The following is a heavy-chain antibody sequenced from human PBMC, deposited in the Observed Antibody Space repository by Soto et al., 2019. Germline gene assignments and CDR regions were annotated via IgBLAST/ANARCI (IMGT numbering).Heavy chain of an antibody. V-gene: IGHV4-38-2*01. J-gene: IGHJ5*02. CDR3: VRDGTKTLRDWFDH. CDR2: IYATGTT. D-gene: IGHD1-1*01. CDR1: GYSISSGYY. Sequence: ASETLSLTCAVSGYSISSGYYWGWTRQPPGKGLEWIGRIYATGTTDYNPSLKSRVMMSVDTSKKQFSLKLRSVTAADTAVYYCVRDGTKTLRDWFDHWGQGISVTVSS.